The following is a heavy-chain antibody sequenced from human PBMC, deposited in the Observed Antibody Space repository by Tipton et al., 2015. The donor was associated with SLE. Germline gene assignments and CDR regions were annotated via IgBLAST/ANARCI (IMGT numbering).Heavy chain of an antibody. CDR1: GGTFSSYA. CDR2: IIPTFGTA. J-gene: IGHJ6*03. CDR3: ARMGEDFWSGYYMDV. V-gene: IGHV1-69*05. D-gene: IGHD3-3*01. Sequence: QSGPEVKKPGSSVKVPCKASGGTFSSYAISWVRQAPGQGLEWMGGIIPTFGTANYAQKFQGRVTITTDESMSTAYMELSSLRSEDTAVYYCARMGEDFWSGYYMDVWGKGTTVTASS.